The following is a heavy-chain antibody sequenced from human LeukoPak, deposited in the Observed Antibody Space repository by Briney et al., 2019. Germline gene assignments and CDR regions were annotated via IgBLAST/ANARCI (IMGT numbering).Heavy chain of an antibody. CDR3: TRFARGVTQSSYDS. V-gene: IGHV3-7*01. Sequence: GGSLRLSCAASGFTFSNYWMSWVRQAPGKGLEWVANIKEDVSEKYYVDSVKGRFTISRDNAKNSLYLQMNSMRAEDTAIYYCTRFARGVTQSSYDSWGQGTLVTVSS. CDR1: GFTFSNYW. D-gene: IGHD3-10*01. CDR2: IKEDVSEK. J-gene: IGHJ4*02.